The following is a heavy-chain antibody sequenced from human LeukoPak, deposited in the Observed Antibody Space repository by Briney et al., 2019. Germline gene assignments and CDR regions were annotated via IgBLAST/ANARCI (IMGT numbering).Heavy chain of an antibody. Sequence: GGSLRLSCAASGFTFTSHTMNWVRQAPGKGLEWVSAISGSGGSTYYADSVKGRFTISRDNSKNPLYLQMNSLRAEDTAVYCCARPHRKRWIQPLYYYGMDVWGQGTTVTVSS. CDR1: GFTFTSHT. CDR3: ARPHRKRWIQPLYYYGMDV. J-gene: IGHJ6*02. V-gene: IGHV3-23*01. D-gene: IGHD5-18*01. CDR2: ISGSGGST.